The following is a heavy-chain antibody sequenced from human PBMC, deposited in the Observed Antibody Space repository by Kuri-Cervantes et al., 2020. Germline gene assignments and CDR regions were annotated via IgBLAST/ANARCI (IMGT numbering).Heavy chain of an antibody. CDR1: GGSISSSSYY. CDR2: IYYSGST. D-gene: IGHD3-3*01. J-gene: IGHJ3*02. Sequence: SETLSLTCTVSGGSISSSSYYWGWIRQPPGKGLEWIGSIYYSGSTYYNPSLKTRVTISVDISKNQFSLQLSSVTAADTAVYYCARGDYDFWSGYPSGAFDIWGQGTMVTVSS. V-gene: IGHV4-39*07. CDR3: ARGDYDFWSGYPSGAFDI.